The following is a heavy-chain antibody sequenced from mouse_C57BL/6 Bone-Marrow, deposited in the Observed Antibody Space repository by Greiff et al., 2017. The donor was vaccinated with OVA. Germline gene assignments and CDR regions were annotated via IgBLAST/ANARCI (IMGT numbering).Heavy chain of an antibody. CDR3: ARGGYFDY. J-gene: IGHJ2*01. Sequence: VQLQQSGAELVRPGTSVKMSCKASGYTFTNYWLGWAKQRPGNGLEWIGDIYPGGGYTNYNEKFKGKATLTADKSSSTAYMQFSSLTSEDSAIYYCARGGYFDYWGQGTTLTVSS. CDR2: IYPGGGYT. CDR1: GYTFTNYW. V-gene: IGHV1-63*01.